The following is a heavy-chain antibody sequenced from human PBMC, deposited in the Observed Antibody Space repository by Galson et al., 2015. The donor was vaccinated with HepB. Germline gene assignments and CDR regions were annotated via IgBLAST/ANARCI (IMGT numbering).Heavy chain of an antibody. V-gene: IGHV1-46*01. Sequence: SVKVSCKASGYTFTSYYMHWVRQAPGQGLEWMGIINPSGGSTSYAQKFQGRVTMTRDTSTSTVYMELSSLRSEDTAVYYCARDLIVVVPAATGYYYYYGMDVWGQGTTVTVS. CDR1: GYTFTSYY. D-gene: IGHD2-2*01. J-gene: IGHJ6*02. CDR3: ARDLIVVVPAATGYYYYYGMDV. CDR2: INPSGGST.